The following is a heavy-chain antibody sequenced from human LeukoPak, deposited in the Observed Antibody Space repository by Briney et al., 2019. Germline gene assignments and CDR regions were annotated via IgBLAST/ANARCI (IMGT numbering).Heavy chain of an antibody. J-gene: IGHJ3*02. V-gene: IGHV4-59*01. CDR2: IYYSGSP. Sequence: SETLSLTCTVSGGSISSYYWSWIRQPPGKGLEWIGYIYYSGSPNYNPSLKSRVTISVDTSKNQFSLKLSSVTAADTAVYYCAATARFGELSPRNAFDIWGQGTMVTVSS. CDR3: AATARFGELSPRNAFDI. CDR1: GGSISSYY. D-gene: IGHD3-10*01.